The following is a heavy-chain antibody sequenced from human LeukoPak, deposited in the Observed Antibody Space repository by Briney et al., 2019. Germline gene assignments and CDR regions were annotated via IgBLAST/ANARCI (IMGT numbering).Heavy chain of an antibody. J-gene: IGHJ4*02. Sequence: GGSLRLSCAASGFTFSSYSMGWVRQAPGKGLEWVSVINNFGGSTFYADSVKGRFTISRDNAKNSLYLQMNSLRAEDTAVYYCARGSDYGDPNAFDYWGQGTLVTVSS. V-gene: IGHV3-23*01. CDR3: ARGSDYGDPNAFDY. CDR1: GFTFSSYS. D-gene: IGHD4-17*01. CDR2: INNFGGST.